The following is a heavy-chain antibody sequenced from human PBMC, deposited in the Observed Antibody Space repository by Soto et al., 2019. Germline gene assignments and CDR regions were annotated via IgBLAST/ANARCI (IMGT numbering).Heavy chain of an antibody. J-gene: IGHJ5*02. V-gene: IGHV3-30*18. D-gene: IGHD3-3*01. CDR2: ISYDGSNK. Sequence: GGSLRLSCAASGFTFSSYGMHWVRQAPGKGPEWVAVISYDGSNKYYADSVKGRFTISRDNSKNTLYLQMNSLRAEDTAVYYCAKDIFVGFGVVNASWGQGTLVTVSS. CDR1: GFTFSSYG. CDR3: AKDIFVGFGVVNAS.